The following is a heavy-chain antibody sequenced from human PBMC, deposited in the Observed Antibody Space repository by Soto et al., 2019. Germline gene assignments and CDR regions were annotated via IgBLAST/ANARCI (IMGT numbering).Heavy chain of an antibody. CDR1: GGSFSGYY. D-gene: IGHD2-2*01. Sequence: QVQLQQWGAGLLKPSETLSLTCAVYGGSFSGYYWSWIRQPPGKGLEWIGEINHSGSTNYTPSLKSRVTISVAASKNQFSLKLSSVTAADTAVYYCARHHCSSTSSYYYYMDGSGKGSTVTVFS. V-gene: IGHV4-34*01. CDR3: ARHHCSSTSSYYYYMDG. J-gene: IGHJ6*03. CDR2: INHSGST.